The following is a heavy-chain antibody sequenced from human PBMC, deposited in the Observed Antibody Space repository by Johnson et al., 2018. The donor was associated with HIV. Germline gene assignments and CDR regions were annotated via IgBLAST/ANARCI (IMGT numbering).Heavy chain of an antibody. Sequence: VQLVESGGVVVQPGGSLRLSCAASGFTFDDYAMHWVRQAPGKGLEWVSGINWNGGSTGYADSVKGRFTISRDNAKNSLYLQMNSLRAEDTALYYCAKDFIAAAGHDAFDIWGQGTMVTVSS. CDR3: AKDFIAAAGHDAFDI. D-gene: IGHD6-13*01. J-gene: IGHJ3*02. V-gene: IGHV3-20*04. CDR2: INWNGGST. CDR1: GFTFDDYA.